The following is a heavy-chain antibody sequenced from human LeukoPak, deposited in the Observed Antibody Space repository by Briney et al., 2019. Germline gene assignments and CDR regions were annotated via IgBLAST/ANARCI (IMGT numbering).Heavy chain of an antibody. CDR2: INHSGST. V-gene: IGHV4-34*01. CDR3: ARGGPYDSSGYLFPYYYYMDV. Sequence: SETLSLTCAVYGGSFSGYYWSWIRQPPGKGLEWIGDINHSGSTNYNPSLKSRVTISVDTSKNQFSLKLSSGTAAGTAVYYCARGGPYDSSGYLFPYYYYMDVWGKGTTVTVSS. CDR1: GGSFSGYY. J-gene: IGHJ6*03. D-gene: IGHD3-22*01.